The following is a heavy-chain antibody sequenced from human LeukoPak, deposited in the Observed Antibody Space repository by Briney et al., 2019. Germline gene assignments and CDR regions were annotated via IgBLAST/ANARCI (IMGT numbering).Heavy chain of an antibody. CDR3: AKDMDSSGYYGLGDY. CDR2: MWYDGSNE. D-gene: IGHD3-22*01. V-gene: IGHV3-33*06. J-gene: IGHJ4*02. CDR1: GFTFSTYA. Sequence: GGSLRLSCAVSGFTFSTYAMHLVRQAPGKGLEWVAVMWYDGSNECYAGSVKGRFTVHRDNSKNTLYLQMNSLIAEDTAVYYCAKDMDSSGYYGLGDYWGQGTLVTVSS.